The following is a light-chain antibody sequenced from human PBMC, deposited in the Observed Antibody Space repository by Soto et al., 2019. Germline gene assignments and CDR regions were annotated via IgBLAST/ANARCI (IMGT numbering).Light chain of an antibody. CDR3: SSYTTRFNGV. V-gene: IGLV2-14*01. Sequence: QSALTQPASVSGSPGQSITISCTGTSSDVGGYNYVSWYQQHPGKAPKLMIYEVSNRPSGVSNRFSGSKSGNTASLTISGLQAEDEADYYCSSYTTRFNGVFGGGTKVTVL. CDR1: SSDVGGYNY. J-gene: IGLJ3*02. CDR2: EVS.